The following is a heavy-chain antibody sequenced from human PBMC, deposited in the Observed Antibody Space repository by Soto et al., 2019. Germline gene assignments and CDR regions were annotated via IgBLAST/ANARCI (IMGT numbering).Heavy chain of an antibody. V-gene: IGHV3-30-3*01. CDR3: ARDLTIVVVTTGGMDV. J-gene: IGHJ6*02. CDR1: GFTLSSYA. Sequence: PGGSLRLSCAVSGFTLSSYAMHWVRQAPGKGLEWVAVISYDGSNKYYADSVKGRFTISRDNSKNTLYLQMNSLRAEDTAVYYCARDLTIVVVTTGGMDVWGQGTTVTVSS. CDR2: ISYDGSNK. D-gene: IGHD3-22*01.